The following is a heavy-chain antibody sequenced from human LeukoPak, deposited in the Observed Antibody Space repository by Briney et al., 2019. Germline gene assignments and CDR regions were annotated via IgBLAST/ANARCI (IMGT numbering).Heavy chain of an antibody. V-gene: IGHV1-46*01. J-gene: IGHJ4*01. CDR1: GYTFTSYY. D-gene: IGHD2-2*01. Sequence: ASVKVSCKSSGYTFTSYYIHLGRHPPGQGLGWMGIINPSGGSTSYAQKFLVRGTMTRYMYTSTVYMELSRLSSETTAVYYSARDPCSSTTCYSYFDYWGPGTLVTVSS. CDR3: ARDPCSSTTCYSYFDY. CDR2: INPSGGST.